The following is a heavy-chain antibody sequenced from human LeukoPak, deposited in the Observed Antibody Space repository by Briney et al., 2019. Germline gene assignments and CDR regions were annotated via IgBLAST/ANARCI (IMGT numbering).Heavy chain of an antibody. Sequence: SQTLSLTCTVSGDSITSGSYYWAWIRQHPGKGLEWIGYIYYTGGTNYNPSLKSRVTISVDTSKNQFSLKLSSVTAADTAVYYCARRARDYSDFDYWGQGTLVTVSS. V-gene: IGHV4-31*03. CDR2: IYYTGGT. CDR3: ARRARDYSDFDY. J-gene: IGHJ4*02. CDR1: GDSITSGSYY. D-gene: IGHD4/OR15-4a*01.